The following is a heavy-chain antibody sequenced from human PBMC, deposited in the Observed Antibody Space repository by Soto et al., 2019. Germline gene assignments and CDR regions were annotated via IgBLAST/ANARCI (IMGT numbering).Heavy chain of an antibody. Sequence: PGGSLRLSCAASGFTFDDYAMHWARQAPGKGLEWVSGISWNSGSIGYADSVKGRFTISRDNAKNSLYLQMNSLRAEDTALYYCAKDRSPYYGSGSYSTWGQGTLVTVSS. D-gene: IGHD3-10*01. J-gene: IGHJ4*02. V-gene: IGHV3-9*01. CDR1: GFTFDDYA. CDR3: AKDRSPYYGSGSYST. CDR2: ISWNSGSI.